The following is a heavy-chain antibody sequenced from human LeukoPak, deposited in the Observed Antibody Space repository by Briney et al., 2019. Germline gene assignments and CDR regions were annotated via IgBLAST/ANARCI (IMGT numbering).Heavy chain of an antibody. V-gene: IGHV5-51*01. CDR1: GYSFTSYW. CDR3: ARLFRGSGMVQGLMTSYYYYYMDV. CDR2: IYPGDSDT. D-gene: IGHD3-10*01. Sequence: SGESLKISCKGSGYSFTSYWIGWVRQMPGKGLEWMGIIYPGDSDTRYSPSFQGRVTISADKSISTAYLQWSSLKASDTAIYYCARLFRGSGMVQGLMTSYYYYYMDVWGKGTTVTISS. J-gene: IGHJ6*03.